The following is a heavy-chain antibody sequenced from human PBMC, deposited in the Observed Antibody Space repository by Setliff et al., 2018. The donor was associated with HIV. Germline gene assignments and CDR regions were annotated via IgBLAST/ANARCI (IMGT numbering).Heavy chain of an antibody. CDR3: ASLNGDYYFDY. Sequence: SETLSLTCAVSGDSISNAIYSWSWIRQPPGKGLEWIGSVYHKGTTSYNPSLKSRVSLSVDKSKNHFSLNVTSVTAADTAIYFCASLNGDYYFDYWGQGILGTVS. J-gene: IGHJ4*02. CDR1: GDSISNAIYS. CDR2: VYHKGTT. V-gene: IGHV4-30-2*01.